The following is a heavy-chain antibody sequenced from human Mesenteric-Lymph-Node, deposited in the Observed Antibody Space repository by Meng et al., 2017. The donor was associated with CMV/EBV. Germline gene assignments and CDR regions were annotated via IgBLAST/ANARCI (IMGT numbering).Heavy chain of an antibody. CDR1: GYTFTDFY. CDR2: INPSSGVS. J-gene: IGHJ5*02. D-gene: IGHD3-10*02. V-gene: IGHV1-2*06. Sequence: QVQLVQSRAEVWKPGASVIVSCKASGYTFTDFYIHWVRQAPGQGLEWMGRINPSSGVSNSANNLQGSDTTTRDTFIRTAYIELGRVTADDTAVYYCARDNVNPEGFDPWGQGTLVTVSS. CDR3: ARDNVNPEGFDP.